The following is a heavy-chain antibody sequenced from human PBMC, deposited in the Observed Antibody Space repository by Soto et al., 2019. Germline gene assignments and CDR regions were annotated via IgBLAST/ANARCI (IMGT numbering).Heavy chain of an antibody. CDR3: AKAAYCWVSAFDI. Sequence: EVQLLESGGGLVQPGGSLRLSCAASGFTFSSYAMSWVRQAPGKGLEWVSAISGSGGTTYYADSVKGRFTFSRDNSKNPVDLQMSRLSAEETAVYYWAKAAYCWVSAFDIWGQGTMVTVSS. D-gene: IGHD2-8*02. CDR2: ISGSGGTT. CDR1: GFTFSSYA. J-gene: IGHJ3*02. V-gene: IGHV3-23*01.